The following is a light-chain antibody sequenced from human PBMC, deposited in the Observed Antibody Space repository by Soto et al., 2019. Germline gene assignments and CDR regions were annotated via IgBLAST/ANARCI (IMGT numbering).Light chain of an antibody. Sequence: DIVMTQSPDSLAVSLGERATIHCKSGQSLLSSSNTENYLAWYQQKPGQPPQLLIFWASNRDSGVPERFIGSGSVTDFTLTISSLQAEDVAVYYCQQYYSTPPTFGQGTRLEI. CDR2: WAS. V-gene: IGKV4-1*01. J-gene: IGKJ2*01. CDR1: QSLLSSSNTENY. CDR3: QQYYSTPPT.